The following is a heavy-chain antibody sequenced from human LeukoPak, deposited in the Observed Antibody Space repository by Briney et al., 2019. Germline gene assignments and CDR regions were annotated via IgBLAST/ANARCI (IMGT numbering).Heavy chain of an antibody. CDR3: AREGYYYDSSDRY. J-gene: IGHJ4*02. CDR1: GGSISSSSYY. D-gene: IGHD3-22*01. V-gene: IGHV4-39*07. Sequence: SETLSLTCTVSGGSISSSSYYWGWIRQPPGKGLEWIGSIYHSGSTYYNPSLKSRVTISVDTSKNQFSLKLSSVTAADTAVYYCAREGYYYDSSDRYWGQGTLVTVSS. CDR2: IYHSGST.